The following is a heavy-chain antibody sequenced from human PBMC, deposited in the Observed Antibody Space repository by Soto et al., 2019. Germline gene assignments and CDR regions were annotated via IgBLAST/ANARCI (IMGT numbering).Heavy chain of an antibody. CDR1: GGSVNSGDYS. CDR3: ASGRRIHYYDSSDYYPFDY. D-gene: IGHD3-22*01. Sequence: SETLSLTCTVSGGSVNSGDYSWSWIRQPPGKGLEWIGYIYNSGTTKYKPSLKSRVTISVDTSKSQFSLKLRSVTAADTAVYYCASGRRIHYYDSSDYYPFDYWGRGTLVTVSS. V-gene: IGHV4-61*08. CDR2: IYNSGTT. J-gene: IGHJ4*02.